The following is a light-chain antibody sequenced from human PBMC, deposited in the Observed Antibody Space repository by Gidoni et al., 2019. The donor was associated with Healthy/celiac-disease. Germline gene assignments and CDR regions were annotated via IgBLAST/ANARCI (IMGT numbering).Light chain of an antibody. J-gene: IGLJ3*02. Sequence: QSVLTQPPSASGTPGHRFTISCSGSSSNIGSNYVYWYQQLPGTAPKLLIYRNNQRPSGVPDRFSGSKSGTSASLAISGLRSEDEADYYCAAWDDSLSARWVFGGGTKLTVL. V-gene: IGLV1-47*01. CDR2: RNN. CDR3: AAWDDSLSARWV. CDR1: SSNIGSNY.